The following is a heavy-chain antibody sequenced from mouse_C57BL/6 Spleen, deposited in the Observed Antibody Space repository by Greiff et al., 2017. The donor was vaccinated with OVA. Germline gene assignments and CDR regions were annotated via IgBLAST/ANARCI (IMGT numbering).Heavy chain of an antibody. J-gene: IGHJ4*01. Sequence: QVQLKESGAELVKPGASVKISCKASGYAFSSYWMNWVKQRPGKGLEWIGQIYPGDGDTNYNGKFKGKATLTADKSSSTAYMQLSSLTSEDSAVYFCAPYYDYSYAMDYWGQGTSVTVSS. V-gene: IGHV1-80*01. CDR2: IYPGDGDT. CDR3: APYYDYSYAMDY. D-gene: IGHD2-4*01. CDR1: GYAFSSYW.